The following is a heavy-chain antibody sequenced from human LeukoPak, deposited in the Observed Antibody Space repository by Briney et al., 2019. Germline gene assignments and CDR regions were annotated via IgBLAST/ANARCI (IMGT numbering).Heavy chain of an antibody. V-gene: IGHV4-34*01. CDR1: GGSFSGYY. J-gene: IGHJ4*02. Sequence: PSETLSLTCAVYGGSFSGYYWSWTRQPPGKGLEWIGEINHSGSTNYNPSLKSRVTISVDTSKNQFSLKLSSVTAADTAVYYCARGEYCSSTHLLESGGSSGCHFDYWGQGTLVTVSS. CDR2: INHSGST. CDR3: ARGEYCSSTHLLESGGSSGCHFDY. D-gene: IGHD2-2*01.